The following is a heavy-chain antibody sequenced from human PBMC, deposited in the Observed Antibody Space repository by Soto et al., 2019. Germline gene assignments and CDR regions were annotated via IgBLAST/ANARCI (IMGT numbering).Heavy chain of an antibody. CDR3: GSSIVVVTALDY. Sequence: QVQLVQSGAEEKKPGASVKVSCKASGYTFTSYAMHWVRQAPGQMLEWMGWINAGNGNTKYSQKFQGRVTITRDTAASMANMELSILGSEDTAVDYCGSSIVVVTALDYWGQGTLVTFSS. D-gene: IGHD2-21*02. CDR1: GYTFTSYA. V-gene: IGHV1-3*05. CDR2: INAGNGNT. J-gene: IGHJ4*02.